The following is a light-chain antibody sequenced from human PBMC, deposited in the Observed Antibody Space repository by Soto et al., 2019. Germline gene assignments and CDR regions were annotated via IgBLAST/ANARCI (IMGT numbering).Light chain of an antibody. CDR1: TSNIGAGFD. Sequence: QSVLTQPPSVSGAPGQRVTISCAGSTSNIGAGFDVHWYQQLPGTAPKLLIYGNSNRPSGVPDRFSGSKSGTSASLAITRLQAEDEADYYCQSYDSSLSSSGVFGGGTKLTVL. V-gene: IGLV1-40*01. CDR2: GNS. J-gene: IGLJ2*01. CDR3: QSYDSSLSSSGV.